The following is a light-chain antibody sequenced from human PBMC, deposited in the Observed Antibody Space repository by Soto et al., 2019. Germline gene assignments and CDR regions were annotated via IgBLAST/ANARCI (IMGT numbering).Light chain of an antibody. CDR3: QHRHNWPLT. CDR2: DAS. J-gene: IGKJ4*01. Sequence: EIVLTHSPVTLSLSPGERATLSCRASQNVYRSFAWYQQKPGQAPRLLIYDASKRATGIPARFSGSGSGTDFTLTISSLEPEDFAVYFCQHRHNWPLTFGGGTKVDIK. V-gene: IGKV3-11*01. CDR1: QNVYRS.